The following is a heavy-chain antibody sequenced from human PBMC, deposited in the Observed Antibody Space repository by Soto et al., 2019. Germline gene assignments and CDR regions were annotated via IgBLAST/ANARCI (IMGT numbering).Heavy chain of an antibody. CDR3: ARDSVVVVAADPYYYYYGMDV. V-gene: IGHV3-48*03. D-gene: IGHD2-15*01. CDR2: ISSSGSTI. CDR1: GFTFSSYE. J-gene: IGHJ6*02. Sequence: GGSLRLSCAASGFTFSSYEMSWVRQAPGEGLEWVSYISSSGSTIYYADSVKGRFTISRDNAKNSLYLQMNSLRAEDTAVYYCARDSVVVVAADPYYYYYGMDVWGQGTTVTVSS.